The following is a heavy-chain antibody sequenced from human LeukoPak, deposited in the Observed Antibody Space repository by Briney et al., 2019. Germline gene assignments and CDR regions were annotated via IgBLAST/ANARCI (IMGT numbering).Heavy chain of an antibody. CDR3: ARESRRPGIAAVRTNWFDP. D-gene: IGHD6-13*01. V-gene: IGHV4-61*02. CDR2: IYTSGST. CDR1: GGSISSSSYY. Sequence: SETLSLTCTVSGGSISSSSYYWSWIRQPAGKGLEWIGRIYTSGSTNYNPSLKSRVTMSVDTSKNQFSLKLSSVTAADTAVYYCARESRRPGIAAVRTNWFDPWGQGTLVTVSS. J-gene: IGHJ5*02.